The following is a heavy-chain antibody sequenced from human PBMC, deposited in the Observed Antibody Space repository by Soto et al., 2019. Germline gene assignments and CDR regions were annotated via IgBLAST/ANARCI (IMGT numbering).Heavy chain of an antibody. D-gene: IGHD6-13*01. J-gene: IGHJ6*02. CDR3: ARGGAASNYYYGMDV. V-gene: IGHV1-8*01. CDR1: GYTFTSYD. CDR2: MNPNSGNT. Sequence: ASVKVSCKAAGYTFTSYDMNWVRQATGQGLEWMGWMNPNSGNTGYAQKFQGRVTMTRNTSISTAYMELSSLRSEDTAVYYCARGGAASNYYYGMDVWGHGTTVTV.